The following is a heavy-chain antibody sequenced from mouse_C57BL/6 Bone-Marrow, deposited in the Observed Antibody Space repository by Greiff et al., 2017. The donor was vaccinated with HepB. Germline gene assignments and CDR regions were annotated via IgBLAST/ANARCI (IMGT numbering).Heavy chain of an antibody. J-gene: IGHJ2*01. Sequence: EVKLQQSGPVLVKPGASVKMSCKASGYTFTDYYMNWVKQSHGKSLEWIGVINPYNGGTSYNQKFKGKATLTVDKSSSTAYMELNSLTSEDSAVYYCARGYDGYYGFDYWGQGTTLTVSS. CDR2: INPYNGGT. CDR3: ARGYDGYYGFDY. CDR1: GYTFTDYY. D-gene: IGHD2-3*01. V-gene: IGHV1-19*01.